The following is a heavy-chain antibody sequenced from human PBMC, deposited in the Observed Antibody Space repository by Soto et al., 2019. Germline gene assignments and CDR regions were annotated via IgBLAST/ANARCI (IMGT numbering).Heavy chain of an antibody. D-gene: IGHD6-19*01. J-gene: IGHJ3*02. Sequence: GGSLRLSCAASGFTFSGSAMHWVRQASGKGLEWVGRIRSKANSYATAYAASVKGRFTISRDDSKNTAYLQMNSLKTEDTAVYYCTRHAVEGSGRQDIWGQGTMVTVSS. CDR2: IRSKANSYAT. CDR3: TRHAVEGSGRQDI. CDR1: GFTFSGSA. V-gene: IGHV3-73*01.